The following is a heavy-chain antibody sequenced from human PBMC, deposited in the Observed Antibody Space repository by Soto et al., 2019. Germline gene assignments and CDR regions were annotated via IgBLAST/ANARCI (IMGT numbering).Heavy chain of an antibody. V-gene: IGHV1-18*01. Sequence: QVQLVQSGAEVKKPGASVKVSCKASGYTFTKYGFTWVRQAPGQGLEWMGWISGYNGNTNYAQKFQDRVTMTTDTSTSTAYMELSSLRSDETAVYYCARDLNIVLKGLRYYFDYWGQGTLVTVSS. J-gene: IGHJ4*02. D-gene: IGHD2-8*01. CDR3: ARDLNIVLKGLRYYFDY. CDR1: GYTFTKYG. CDR2: ISGYNGNT.